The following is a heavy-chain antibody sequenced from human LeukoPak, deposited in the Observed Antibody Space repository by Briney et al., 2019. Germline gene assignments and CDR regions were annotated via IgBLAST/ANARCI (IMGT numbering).Heavy chain of an antibody. J-gene: IGHJ4*02. CDR3: TREVDGMSAY. CDR1: GFTFGNNA. V-gene: IGHV3-49*04. D-gene: IGHD1-14*01. Sequence: GGSLRLSCTASGFTFGNNAMSWVRQAPGKGLEWLGFIRSKASGGAIEYDPSVDGRFTISRDDSKSIAYLQMTSLKTEDTATYFCTREVDGMSAYWGQGTLVTVSS. CDR2: IRSKASGGAI.